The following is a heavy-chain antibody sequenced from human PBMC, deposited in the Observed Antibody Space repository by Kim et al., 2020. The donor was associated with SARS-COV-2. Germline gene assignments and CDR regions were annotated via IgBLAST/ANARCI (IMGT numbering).Heavy chain of an antibody. V-gene: IGHV1-58*01. CDR1: GFTFTSSA. CDR3: AASYYDFWSGSEWPEYYFDY. D-gene: IGHD3-3*01. Sequence: SVKVSCKASGFTFTSSAVQWVRQARGQRLEWIGWIVVGSGNTNYAQKFQERVTITRDMSTSTAYMELSSLRSEDTAVYYCAASYYDFWSGSEWPEYYFDYWGQGTLVTVSS. J-gene: IGHJ4*02. CDR2: IVVGSGNT.